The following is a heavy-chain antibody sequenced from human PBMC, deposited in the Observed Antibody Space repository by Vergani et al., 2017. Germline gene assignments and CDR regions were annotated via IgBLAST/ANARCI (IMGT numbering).Heavy chain of an antibody. CDR1: GANFGSFG. CDR2: SVPILDIT. J-gene: IGHJ4*02. V-gene: IGHV1-69*09. CDR3: ARSYYGSGSYYNVHDY. D-gene: IGHD3-10*01. Sequence: VQLVQSGAEMKKPGSSVKVSCKSSGANFGSFGFSWVRQAPGQGLEWMGRSVPILDITNYAQIFMGRVTITADKSTSTAYMELSSLRSEDTAVYYCARSYYGSGSYYNVHDYWGQGTLVTVSS.